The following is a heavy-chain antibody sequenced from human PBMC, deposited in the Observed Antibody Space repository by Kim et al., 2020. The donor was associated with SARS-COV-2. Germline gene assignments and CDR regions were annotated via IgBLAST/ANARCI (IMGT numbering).Heavy chain of an antibody. CDR1: GFTFSSYG. V-gene: IGHV3-30*18. CDR2: ISYDGSNK. D-gene: IGHD3-10*01. J-gene: IGHJ5*02. CDR3: AKDRLQYYGSENWFDP. Sequence: GGSLRLSCAASGFTFSSYGMHWVRQAPGKGLEWVAVISYDGSNKYYADSVKGRFTISRDNSKNTLYLQMNSLRAEDTAVYYCAKDRLQYYGSENWFDPWGQGTLVTVSS.